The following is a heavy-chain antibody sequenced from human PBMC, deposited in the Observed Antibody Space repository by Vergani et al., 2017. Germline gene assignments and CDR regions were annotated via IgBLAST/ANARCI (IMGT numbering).Heavy chain of an antibody. CDR1: GFDFSSYI. D-gene: IGHD3-10*01. V-gene: IGHV3-48*01. CDR3: AKQYFVSGNYLFDY. J-gene: IGHJ4*02. Sequence: QLVESGGGWVQPGGSLRLSCVVSGFDFSSYIMNWVHQGPGKGREWVSFVSTGTKSQSYAEAVKGRFTISRDSAKNSLYLQMDSLRAEDTAVYYCAKQYFVSGNYLFDYWGQGTLVTVSS. CDR2: VSTGTKSQ.